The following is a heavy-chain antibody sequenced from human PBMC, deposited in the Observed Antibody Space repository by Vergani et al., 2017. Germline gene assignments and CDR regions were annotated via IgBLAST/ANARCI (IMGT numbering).Heavy chain of an antibody. V-gene: IGHV1-46*01. D-gene: IGHD3-22*01. Sequence: QVQLVQSGAEVKKPGASVKVSCKSSGYAFTSYYVHWVRQAPGQGLEWMGIINPIFGTANYAQKFQGRVTITADESTSTAYMELSSLRSEDTAVYYCASSYYDSSGYYYKPWGQGTLVTVSS. CDR2: INPIFGTA. CDR1: GYAFTSYY. J-gene: IGHJ5*02. CDR3: ASSYYDSSGYYYKP.